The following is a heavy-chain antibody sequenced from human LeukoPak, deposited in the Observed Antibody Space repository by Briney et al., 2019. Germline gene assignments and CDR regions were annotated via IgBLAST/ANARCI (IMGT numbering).Heavy chain of an antibody. D-gene: IGHD6-19*01. CDR1: GFTFSSYA. CDR2: ISGSGGST. V-gene: IGHV3-23*01. CDR3: AKDFPVAGSLYGAFDI. Sequence: GGSLRLPCAASGFTFSSYAMSWVRQAPGKGLEWVSAISGSGGSTYYADSVKGRFTISRDNSKNTLYLQMNSLRAEDTAVYYCAKDFPVAGSLYGAFDIWGQGTMVTVSS. J-gene: IGHJ3*02.